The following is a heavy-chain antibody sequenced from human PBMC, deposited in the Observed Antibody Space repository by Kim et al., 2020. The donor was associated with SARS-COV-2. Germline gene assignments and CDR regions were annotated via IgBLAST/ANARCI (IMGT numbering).Heavy chain of an antibody. Sequence: GGSLRLSCAASGFTVSSNYMSWVRQAPGKGLEWVSVIYSGGSTYYADSVKGRFTISRDNSKNTLYLQMNSLRAEDTAVYYCARVSRYDSSGYYRGYYFDYWGQGTLVTVSS. CDR2: IYSGGST. D-gene: IGHD3-22*01. J-gene: IGHJ4*02. CDR1: GFTVSSNY. CDR3: ARVSRYDSSGYYRGYYFDY. V-gene: IGHV3-66*02.